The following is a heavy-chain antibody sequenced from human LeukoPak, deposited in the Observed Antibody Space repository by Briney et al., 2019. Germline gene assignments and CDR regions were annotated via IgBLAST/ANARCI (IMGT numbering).Heavy chain of an antibody. CDR2: INHSGST. CDR1: GGSISTYS. V-gene: IGHV4-59*01. CDR3: ARLTTVTTYYYYYYMDV. Sequence: NPSETLSLTCTVSGGSISTYSWSWIRQPPGKGLEWIGEINHSGSTKYNPSLKSRVTISVDTSKNQFSLKLSSVTAADTAVYYCARLTTVTTYYYYYYMDVWGKGTTVTVSS. D-gene: IGHD4-11*01. J-gene: IGHJ6*03.